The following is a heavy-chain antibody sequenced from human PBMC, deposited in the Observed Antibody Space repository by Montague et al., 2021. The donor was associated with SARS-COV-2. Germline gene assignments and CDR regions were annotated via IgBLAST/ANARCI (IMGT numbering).Heavy chain of an antibody. CDR2: INHSGDT. CDR3: ARGVLGENRYASGWFLTHHYNSLDV. J-gene: IGHJ6*02. Sequence: SETLSLTCTVSGGSFSGHCCSWIRQSPGKGLEWIGEINHSGDTNYNPPLKSRVTISVDTSKNQFPLKLRSVTAADMAVYYCARGVLGENRYASGWFLTHHYNSLDVWGQGTTVTVSS. V-gene: IGHV4-34*01. CDR1: GGSFSGHC. D-gene: IGHD6-19*01.